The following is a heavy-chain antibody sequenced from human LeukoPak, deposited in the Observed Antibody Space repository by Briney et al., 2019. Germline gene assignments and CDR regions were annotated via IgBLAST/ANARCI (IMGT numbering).Heavy chain of an antibody. V-gene: IGHV3-30*18. J-gene: IGHJ4*02. Sequence: GGSLRLSCAASGFTFSSYVMHWVRQAPGKGLEWGAFISYDGSNKYYADSVKGRFTISRDNSKDTLYLQMSSLRGEDTAVYYCAKIWNVAVAVSGGLDFWGQGTLVTVSS. CDR1: GFTFSSYV. CDR3: AKIWNVAVAVSGGLDF. CDR2: ISYDGSNK. D-gene: IGHD6-19*01.